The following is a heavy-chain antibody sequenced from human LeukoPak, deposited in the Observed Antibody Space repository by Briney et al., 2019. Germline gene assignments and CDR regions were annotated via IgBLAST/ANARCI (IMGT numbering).Heavy chain of an antibody. CDR3: ANSPRGDYDILTGYYMVAY. CDR2: ISGSGGST. J-gene: IGHJ4*02. D-gene: IGHD3-9*01. CDR1: GFTFSSYA. V-gene: IGHV3-23*01. Sequence: GGSLRLSCAASGFTFSSYAMSWVRQAPGKGLEWVSAISGSGGSTYYADSVKGRFTISRDNSKYTLYLQMNSLRAEDTAVYYCANSPRGDYDILTGYYMVAYWGRGTLVTVSS.